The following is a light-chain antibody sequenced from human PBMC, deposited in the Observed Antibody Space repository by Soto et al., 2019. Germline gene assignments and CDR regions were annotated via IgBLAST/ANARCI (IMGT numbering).Light chain of an antibody. J-gene: IGLJ1*01. CDR2: GNS. CDR3: QSYDSTLDASYV. Sequence: QCLLTEPPSWSVAPGQRVTISCTGSISNIGAGYDVHWYQHRPGTAPKLLIFGNSNRPSGVPVPDRFSGSKSGTSASLAITGLQAEDEGDYYCQSYDSTLDASYVFGTGTKVNVL. V-gene: IGLV1-40*01. CDR1: ISNIGAGYD.